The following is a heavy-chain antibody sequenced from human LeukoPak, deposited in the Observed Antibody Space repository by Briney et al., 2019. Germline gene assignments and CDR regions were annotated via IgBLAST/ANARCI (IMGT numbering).Heavy chain of an antibody. CDR3: AKGPGSSTSCPLFDP. Sequence: PGGSLRLSGAASGFTFSSYAMSWVRQAPGKGLGWVSAISGSGGSTYYADSGKGRFTISRDNSKNTLYLQMNSLRAEDTAVYYCAKGPGSSTSCPLFDPWGQEPWSPSPQ. J-gene: IGHJ5*02. CDR1: GFTFSSYA. D-gene: IGHD2-2*01. V-gene: IGHV3-23*01. CDR2: ISGSGGST.